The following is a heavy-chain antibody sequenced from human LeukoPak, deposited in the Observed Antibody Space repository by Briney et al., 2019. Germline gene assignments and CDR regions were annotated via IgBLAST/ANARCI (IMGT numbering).Heavy chain of an antibody. Sequence: GGSLRLSCAASGFTFSSYSMNWVRQAPGKGLEWVSSISSSSSYIYYADSVKGRFTISRDNAKNSLYLQMNSLRAEDTAVYYCARDPTGTTVAKGAFDIWGQGTMVTVSS. D-gene: IGHD4-23*01. J-gene: IGHJ3*02. V-gene: IGHV3-21*04. CDR3: ARDPTGTTVAKGAFDI. CDR2: ISSSSSYI. CDR1: GFTFSSYS.